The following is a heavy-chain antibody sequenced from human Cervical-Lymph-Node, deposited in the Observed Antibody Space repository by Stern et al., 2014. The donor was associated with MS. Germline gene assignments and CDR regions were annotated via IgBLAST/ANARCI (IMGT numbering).Heavy chain of an antibody. CDR1: GFTFSDYY. D-gene: IGHD1-26*01. V-gene: IGHV3-11*01. J-gene: IGHJ6*02. CDR2: ISDSGSTI. CDR3: ARDVQKWEFLGLGFSYYGMDV. Sequence: VQLVQSGGDLVNPGGSLRLSCAASGFTFSDYYMTWVRQAPGKGLEWVAYISDSGSTIYYLDSVKGRFTISRDNAKNSLHLEMNSLRAEDTGVYYCARDVQKWEFLGLGFSYYGMDVWGPGTTVTVSS.